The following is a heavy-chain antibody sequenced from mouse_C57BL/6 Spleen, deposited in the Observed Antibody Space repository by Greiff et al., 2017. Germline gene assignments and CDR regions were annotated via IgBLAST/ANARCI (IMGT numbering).Heavy chain of an antibody. V-gene: IGHV1-42*01. CDR2: INPSTGGT. D-gene: IGHD1-1*01. CDR1: GYSFTGYY. Sequence: VQLQQSGPELVKPGASVKISCKASGYSFTGYYMNWVKRSPEKSLEWIGEINPSTGGTTYNQKFKAKATLTVDKSSSTAYMQLKSLTSEDSAVYYCARDYGSSYRYFDVWGTGTTVTVSS. J-gene: IGHJ1*03. CDR3: ARDYGSSYRYFDV.